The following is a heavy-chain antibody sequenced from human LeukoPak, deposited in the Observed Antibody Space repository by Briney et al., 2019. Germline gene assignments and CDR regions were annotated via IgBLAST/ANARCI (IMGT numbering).Heavy chain of an antibody. CDR1: GFTFSSYG. J-gene: IGHJ4*02. V-gene: IGHV3-30*02. D-gene: IGHD6-19*01. CDR2: IRYDGSNK. CDR3: AKDRARSRAVAGEGYYFDY. Sequence: GGSLRLSCAASGFTFSSYGMHWVRQAPGKGREWVAFIRYDGSNKYYADSVKGRFTISRDNSKNTLYLQMNSLRAEDTAVYYCAKDRARSRAVAGEGYYFDYWGQGTLVTVSS.